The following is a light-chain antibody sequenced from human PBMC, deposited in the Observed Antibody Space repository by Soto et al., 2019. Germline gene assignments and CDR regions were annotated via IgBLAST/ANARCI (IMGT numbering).Light chain of an antibody. CDR3: HHSSSSPT. V-gene: IGKV3D-20*02. CDR1: QTVRNNY. CDR2: YAA. Sequence: ETLFLSLISSQTVRNNYLAWYQQKPGQAARLLIYYAASSATGIPHRWCGGGACTDVSLTSISRLQADDVVTYYRHHSSSSPTFGQGTKVDIK. J-gene: IGKJ1*01.